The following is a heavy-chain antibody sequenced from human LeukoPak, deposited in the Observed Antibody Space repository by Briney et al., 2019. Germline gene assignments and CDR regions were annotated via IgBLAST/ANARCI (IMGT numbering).Heavy chain of an antibody. CDR3: ARARNYDFWSGYYYVAY. CDR1: GYTFTGYY. J-gene: IGHJ4*02. D-gene: IGHD3-3*01. V-gene: IGHV1-2*02. Sequence: ASVKVSCKASGYTFTGYYMHWVRQAPGQGLEGMGWINPNSGGTNHAQKFQGRVTMTRDTSIRTAYMELSRLRSDDTAVYYCARARNYDFWSGYYYVAYWGQGTLVTVSS. CDR2: INPNSGGT.